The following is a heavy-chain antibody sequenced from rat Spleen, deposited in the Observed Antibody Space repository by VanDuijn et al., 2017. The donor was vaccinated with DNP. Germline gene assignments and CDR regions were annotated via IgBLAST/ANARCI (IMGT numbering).Heavy chain of an antibody. J-gene: IGHJ2*01. CDR3: ARAVGTVALDY. D-gene: IGHD1-3*01. V-gene: IGHV2-45*01. Sequence: QVQLKESGPGLVQTSETLSLTCTVSGFSLISYNVHWVRQPPGKGLEWTGVMWSGGSTDYNSALKSRLSINRDTSKSQVFLKRNSLQTEDTATDYCARAVGTVALDYWGQGVMVTVSS. CDR1: GFSLISYN. CDR2: MWSGGST.